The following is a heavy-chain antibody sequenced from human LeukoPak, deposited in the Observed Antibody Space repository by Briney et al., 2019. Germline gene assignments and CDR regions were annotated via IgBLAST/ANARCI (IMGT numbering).Heavy chain of an antibody. V-gene: IGHV4-61*01. J-gene: IGHJ4*02. CDR1: GGSVSSSSYY. Sequence: SSETLSLTCTVSGGSVSSSSYYWSWIRQSPGKGLEWVGFFSYNVHSDYNPSLKSRVTISIDTSKNQFSLRLSSVTAADTAIYYCARVSVAGTGPDYWGQGTLVTVSS. CDR3: ARVSVAGTGPDY. CDR2: FSYNVHS. D-gene: IGHD6-13*01.